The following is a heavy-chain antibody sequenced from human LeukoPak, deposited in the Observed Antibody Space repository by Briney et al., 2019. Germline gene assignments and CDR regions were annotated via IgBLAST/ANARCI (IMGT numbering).Heavy chain of an antibody. Sequence: PGGSLRLSCAASGFTFSSYGMHWVRQAPGKGLEWVAVIWYDGSNKYYADSVKGRFTISRDNSKSTLYLQMNSLRAEDTAVYYCARAVNYYDSSVYSLAQGDAFDIWGQGTMVTVS. V-gene: IGHV3-33*01. CDR3: ARAVNYYDSSVYSLAQGDAFDI. J-gene: IGHJ3*02. CDR1: GFTFSSYG. CDR2: IWYDGSNK. D-gene: IGHD3-22*01.